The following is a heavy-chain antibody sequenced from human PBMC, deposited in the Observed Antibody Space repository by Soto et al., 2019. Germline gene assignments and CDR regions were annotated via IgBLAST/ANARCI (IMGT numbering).Heavy chain of an antibody. CDR3: ARGTSWQLPFDY. CDR2: ISYSGST. J-gene: IGHJ4*02. CDR1: SDSISSYY. Sequence: SETLPLTCTVSSDSISSYYWIWIRQPPGKRLEWIGYISYSGSTDYNPSLKSRVTISGDTSKNQFSLKVSSVTAADTAVYYCARGTSWQLPFDYWGQGTLVTVSS. D-gene: IGHD6-13*01. V-gene: IGHV4-59*01.